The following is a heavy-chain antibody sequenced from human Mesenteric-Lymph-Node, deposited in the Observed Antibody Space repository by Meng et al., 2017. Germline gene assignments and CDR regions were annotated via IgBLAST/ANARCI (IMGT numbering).Heavy chain of an antibody. V-gene: IGHV4-4*07. CDR2: IYTSGST. CDR3: AREVGYGDYPHTYYYYYGMDV. D-gene: IGHD4-17*01. J-gene: IGHJ6*02. Sequence: GSLRLSCTVSGGSISSYYWSWIRQPAGKGLEWIGRIYTSGSTNYNPSLKSRVTMSVDTSKNQFSLKLSSVTAADTAVYYCAREVGYGDYPHTYYYYYGMDVWGQGTTVTVSS. CDR1: GGSISSYY.